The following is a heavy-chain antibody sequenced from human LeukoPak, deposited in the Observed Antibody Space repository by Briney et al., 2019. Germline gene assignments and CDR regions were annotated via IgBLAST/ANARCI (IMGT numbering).Heavy chain of an antibody. CDR2: IYTSGST. CDR1: GDSISSGNYY. V-gene: IGHV4-61*02. J-gene: IGHJ4*02. D-gene: IGHD1-26*01. Sequence: SETLSLTCTVSGDSISSGNYYWTWIRQPAGKGLEWIGRIYTSGSTDYNPSLKSRVTISIDTSRNQFSLRLNSVTAADTAMYYCAKSGGYGLIDCWGQGTLVTVSS. CDR3: AKSGGYGLIDC.